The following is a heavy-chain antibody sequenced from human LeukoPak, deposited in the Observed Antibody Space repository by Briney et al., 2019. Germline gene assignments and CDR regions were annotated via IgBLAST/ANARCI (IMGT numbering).Heavy chain of an antibody. V-gene: IGHV1-69*06. Sequence: SVKVSCKASGGSFSTFSINWVRQAPGQGLEWMGRVIPAFGTADYSQKFRGRVTFTADISTAAAYMALRSLRSDDTALHYCATQGIGLAGGYFDSWGQGTRVTVSS. D-gene: IGHD2-8*02. CDR1: GGSFSTFS. J-gene: IGHJ4*02. CDR2: VIPAFGTA. CDR3: ATQGIGLAGGYFDS.